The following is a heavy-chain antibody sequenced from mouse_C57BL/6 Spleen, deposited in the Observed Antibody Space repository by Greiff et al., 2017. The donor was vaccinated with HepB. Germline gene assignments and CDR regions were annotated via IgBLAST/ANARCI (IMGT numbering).Heavy chain of an antibody. CDR1: GYTFTDYY. CDR2: IYPGSGNT. D-gene: IGHD2-4*01. V-gene: IGHV1-76*01. J-gene: IGHJ4*01. Sequence: QVQLQQSGAELVRPGASVKLSCKASGYTFTDYYINWVKQRPGQGLEWIARIYPGSGNTYYNEKFKGKATLTAEKSSSTAYMQLSSLTSEDSAVYFRARGAYYYDYDYYAMDYWGQGTSVTVSS. CDR3: ARGAYYYDYDYYAMDY.